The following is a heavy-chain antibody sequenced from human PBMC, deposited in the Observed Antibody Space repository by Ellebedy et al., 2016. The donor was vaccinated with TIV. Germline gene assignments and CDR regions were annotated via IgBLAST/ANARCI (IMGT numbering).Heavy chain of an antibody. D-gene: IGHD2-21*01. J-gene: IGHJ4*02. CDR2: INPSGGST. V-gene: IGHV1-46*01. CDR1: GYTFTSYH. Sequence: ASVKVSCKASGYTFTSYHMHWVRQAPGQGLEWMGIINPSGGSTTYAQKFQGRVTMTTDTPTRTGFMELRSLRSDDTAVYYCARVIGLLDCDGAICSPPPPLDSWGQGTLVTVSS. CDR3: ARVIGLLDCDGAICSPPPPLDS.